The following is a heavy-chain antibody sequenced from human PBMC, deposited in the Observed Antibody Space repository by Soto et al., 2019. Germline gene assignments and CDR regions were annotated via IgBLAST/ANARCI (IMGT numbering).Heavy chain of an antibody. CDR3: ARHRRGATVYYYGMDV. J-gene: IGHJ6*02. CDR2: IIPIFGTA. D-gene: IGHD1-26*01. Sequence: GASVKVSCKASGGTFSSYAISWVRQAPGQGLEWMGGIIPIFGTANYAQKFQGRVTITADESTSTAYMELSSLRSEDTAVYYCARHRRGATVYYYGMDVWGQGTTVTVSS. CDR1: GGTFSSYA. V-gene: IGHV1-69*13.